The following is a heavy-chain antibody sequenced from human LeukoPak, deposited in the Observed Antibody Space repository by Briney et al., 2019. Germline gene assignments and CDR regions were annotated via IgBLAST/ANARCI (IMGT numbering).Heavy chain of an antibody. CDR2: MYYSGST. J-gene: IGHJ5*02. V-gene: IGHV4-30-2*01. D-gene: IGHD3-10*01. Sequence: SETLSLTCAVSGGSISSGGYSWSWIRQPPGKGLEWIGYMYYSGSTDYNPSLRSRVTISVDRSKNQFSLKLSSVTAADTAVYYCARETFLWFGDPTNWFDPWGQGTLVTVSS. CDR3: ARETFLWFGDPTNWFDP. CDR1: GGSISSGGYS.